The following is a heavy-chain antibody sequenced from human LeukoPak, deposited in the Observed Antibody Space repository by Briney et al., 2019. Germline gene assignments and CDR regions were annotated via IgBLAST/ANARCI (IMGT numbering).Heavy chain of an antibody. CDR1: GYTFTSYD. J-gene: IGHJ6*02. Sequence: GASVKVSCKASGYTFTSYDINWVRQATGQGLEWMGWMNPNSGNTGYAQKFQGRVTMTRNTSISTAYMELSSLRSEDTAVYYCARSRSRVTMIVVDGMDVWGQGTTVTVSS. D-gene: IGHD3-22*01. V-gene: IGHV1-8*01. CDR2: MNPNSGNT. CDR3: ARSRSRVTMIVVDGMDV.